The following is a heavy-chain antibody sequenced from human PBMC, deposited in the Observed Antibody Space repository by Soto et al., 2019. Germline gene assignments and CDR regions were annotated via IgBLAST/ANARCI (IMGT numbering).Heavy chain of an antibody. J-gene: IGHJ6*02. V-gene: IGHV1-69*01. CDR1: GGTFSSYA. D-gene: IGHD2-8*02. Sequence: VKVSCKASGGTFSSYAISWVRQAPGQGLEWMGGIIPIFGTANYAQKFQGRVTITADESTSTAYMELSSLRSEDTAAYYCAREGLVALEYYYYGMDVWGQGTTVTVSS. CDR3: AREGLVALEYYYYGMDV. CDR2: IIPIFGTA.